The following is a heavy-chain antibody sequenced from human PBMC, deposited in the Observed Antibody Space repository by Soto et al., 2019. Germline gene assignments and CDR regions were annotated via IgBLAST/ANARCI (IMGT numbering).Heavy chain of an antibody. Sequence: TSETLSLTCTVSGGSISSYYWSWIRQPPGKGLEWIGYIYYSGSTNYNPSLKSRVTISVDTSKNQLSRKLSSVTAADTAVYYWGRHRGGGQPGTKHLLRDWGQGTLVTVSS. CDR3: GRHRGGGQPGTKHLLRD. CDR1: GGSISSYY. V-gene: IGHV4-59*08. D-gene: IGHD3-16*01. J-gene: IGHJ4*02. CDR2: IYYSGST.